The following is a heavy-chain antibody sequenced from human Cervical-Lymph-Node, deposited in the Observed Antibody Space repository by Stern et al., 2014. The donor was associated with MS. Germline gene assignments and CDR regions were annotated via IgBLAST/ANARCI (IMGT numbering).Heavy chain of an antibody. CDR1: GFTFDDYA. CDR2: ISSKSGTI. J-gene: IGHJ6*02. V-gene: IGHV3-9*01. CDR3: AKDMRGXXXXVDV. Sequence: VQLVESGGGLVQPGRSLRLSCAASGFTFDDYAMHWVRRAPGKGLEWVSSISSKSGTIGYADSVKGRFTISRDNAKNSVFLQMNNLRPEDTAFYYCAKDMRGXXXXVDVWGXXTTGTVSS. D-gene: IGHD6-25*01.